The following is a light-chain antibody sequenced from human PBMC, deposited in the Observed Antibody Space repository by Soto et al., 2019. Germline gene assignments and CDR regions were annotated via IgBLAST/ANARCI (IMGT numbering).Light chain of an antibody. CDR1: SSDVGSYNL. J-gene: IGLJ1*01. CDR3: CSYAGSINYV. CDR2: EVS. Sequence: QSVLTQPASVSGSPGQSITISCTGTSSDVGSYNLVSWYQQHPGKAPKLMIYEVSKRPSGVSNRFSGSKSGNTASLTISWFQAEDEADYYCCSYAGSINYVFGTGTKVTV. V-gene: IGLV2-23*02.